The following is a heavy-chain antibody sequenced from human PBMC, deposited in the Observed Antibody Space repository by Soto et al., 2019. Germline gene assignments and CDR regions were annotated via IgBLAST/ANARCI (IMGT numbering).Heavy chain of an antibody. CDR1: GFTFSSYG. CDR2: TWYDGSDK. D-gene: IGHD6-13*01. J-gene: IGHJ4*02. CDR3: ARDQVAAAPEYFFDY. Sequence: GGSLRLSCAASGFTFSSYGMHWVRQAPGKGLEWVAVTWYDGSDKYYADSVKGRFTISRDNSRSTLYLQMNSLGADDTAVYYCARDQVAAAPEYFFDYWGQGTLVTVSS. V-gene: IGHV3-33*01.